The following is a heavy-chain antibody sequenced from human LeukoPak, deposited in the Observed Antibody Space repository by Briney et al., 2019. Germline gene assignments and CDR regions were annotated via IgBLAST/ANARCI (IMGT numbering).Heavy chain of an antibody. D-gene: IGHD2-15*01. CDR1: GFTFSSYS. J-gene: IGHJ6*03. V-gene: IGHV3-21*01. Sequence: GGSLRLSCAASGFTFSSYSMNWVRQAPGKGLKWVSSISSSSSYIYYADSVKGRFTISRDNAKNSLYLLMNSLRAEDTAVYYCAREGYCSGGSCWEFYYYYYMDVWGKGTTVTVSS. CDR3: AREGYCSGGSCWEFYYYYYMDV. CDR2: ISSSSSYI.